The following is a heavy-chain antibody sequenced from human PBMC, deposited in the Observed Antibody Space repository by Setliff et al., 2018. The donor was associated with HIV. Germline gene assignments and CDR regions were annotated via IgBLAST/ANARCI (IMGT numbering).Heavy chain of an antibody. CDR1: GFTFSNYG. CDR3: AKDRSDLAASIIYYDYLGFDV. CDR2: IWNDGSKK. V-gene: IGHV3-33*06. Sequence: GGSLRLSCATSGFTFSNYGMHWVRQAPGKGLEWVALIWNDGSKKYYVDSVKGRFTIPRDNSKNTMYLQMNSLRAEDTAVYYCAKDRSDLAASIIYYDYLGFDVWGQGTTVTVSS. D-gene: IGHD5-12*01. J-gene: IGHJ6*02.